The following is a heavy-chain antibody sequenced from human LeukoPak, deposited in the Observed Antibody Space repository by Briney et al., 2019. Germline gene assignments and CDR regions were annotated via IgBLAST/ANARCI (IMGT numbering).Heavy chain of an antibody. Sequence: HPGGSLRLSCAASGFTFSTYEMNWVRQARGKGLEWVSYISSTGGNIYYADSVKGRFTISRDNAKNALYLLMNSLRTEDTAVYYCAATYYYDGSGDYWGQGTLVTVSS. CDR1: GFTFSTYE. CDR2: ISSTGGNI. V-gene: IGHV3-48*03. CDR3: AATYYYDGSGDY. D-gene: IGHD3-22*01. J-gene: IGHJ4*02.